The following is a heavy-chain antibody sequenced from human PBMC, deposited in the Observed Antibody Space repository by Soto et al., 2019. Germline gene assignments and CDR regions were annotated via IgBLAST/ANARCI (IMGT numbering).Heavy chain of an antibody. V-gene: IGHV3-23*01. D-gene: IGHD2-2*03. CDR1: GVIFRNYA. J-gene: IGHJ6*02. CDR2: ISGNGGSK. CDR3: AKGLDIVLVPGAIGPYYYYGVDV. Sequence: PGGSMGLSCAASGVIFRNYAMSWVRQAPGKGLEWVSTISGNGGSKYYADSVKGRFTISRDNSKNTQYLQMNSLRPEDTAVYYCAKGLDIVLVPGAIGPYYYYGVDVWGQGTTVTVS.